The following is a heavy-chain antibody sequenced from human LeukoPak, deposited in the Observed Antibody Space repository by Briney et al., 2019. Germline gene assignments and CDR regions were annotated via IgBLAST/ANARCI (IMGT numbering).Heavy chain of an antibody. J-gene: IGHJ6*03. CDR3: ARDLSKQLSSDYYYYMDV. CDR1: GFTFSSYS. CDR2: ISSSSSTI. D-gene: IGHD6-6*01. V-gene: IGHV3-48*01. Sequence: PGGSLRLSCAASGFTFSSYSMNWVRQAPGKGLEWVSYISSSSSTIYYADSVKGRFTISRDNAKNSLYLQMNSLRAEDTAVYYCARDLSKQLSSDYYYYMDVWGKGTTVTISS.